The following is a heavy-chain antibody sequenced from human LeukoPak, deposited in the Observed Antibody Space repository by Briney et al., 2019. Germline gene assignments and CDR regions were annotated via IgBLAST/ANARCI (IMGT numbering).Heavy chain of an antibody. V-gene: IGHV3-21*01. J-gene: IGHJ4*02. CDR3: ARDPDYYGSGTYYNHYFDC. D-gene: IGHD3-10*01. Sequence: GGSLRLSCVGSGFDFSYFGMNWVRQAPGKGLQWVSSISRTNTYIYYADSVRGRFTISRDNAKNSLYLQMNSLRAEDTAVYYCARDPDYYGSGTYYNHYFDCWGQGTLVTVSS. CDR1: GFDFSYFG. CDR2: ISRTNTYI.